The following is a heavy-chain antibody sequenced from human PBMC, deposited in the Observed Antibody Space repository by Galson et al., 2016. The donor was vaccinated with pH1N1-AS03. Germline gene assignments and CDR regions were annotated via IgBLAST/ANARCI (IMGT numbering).Heavy chain of an antibody. CDR2: IIPVFDTP. J-gene: IGHJ6*02. CDR1: GGSFSTYA. CDR3: AREATIFGVAGLHMDV. V-gene: IGHV1-69*13. Sequence: SVKVSCKASGGSFSTYAITWVRQAPGQGLEWMGGIIPVFDTPNYAQKLQGRVTITADESRNTAYMELSSLRSADTAVYYCAREATIFGVAGLHMDVWGQGTTVTVSS. D-gene: IGHD3-3*01.